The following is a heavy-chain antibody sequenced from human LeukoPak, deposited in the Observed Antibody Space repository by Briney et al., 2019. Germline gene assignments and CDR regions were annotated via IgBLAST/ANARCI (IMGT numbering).Heavy chain of an antibody. Sequence: PSETLSLTCAVSGGSISSSSGNCWTWVRQPPGKGLEWIGEIYHSGSTNYNPSLKSRVTMVLDKSKNQFSLKLSSVTAADTAVYYCARNGGNSDFDYWGQGTLVTVSS. V-gene: IGHV4-4*02. CDR1: GGSISSSSGNC. CDR2: IYHSGST. J-gene: IGHJ4*02. D-gene: IGHD4-23*01. CDR3: ARNGGNSDFDY.